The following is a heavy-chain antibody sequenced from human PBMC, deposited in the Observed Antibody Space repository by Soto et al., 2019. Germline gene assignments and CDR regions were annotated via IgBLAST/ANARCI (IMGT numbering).Heavy chain of an antibody. CDR1: GFTFSSYG. CDR3: AKDRRAGGNYGFYSDF. J-gene: IGHJ4*02. D-gene: IGHD1-7*01. CDR2: SSATGAGT. V-gene: IGHV3-23*01. Sequence: EVHLLESGGGLVQPGGSLRLSCAASGFTFSSYGMTWVRQAPGKGLEWVSFSSATGAGTYYADSVKGRFTISRDNSKNTLYLQMPSLRADDTAVYYCAKDRRAGGNYGFYSDFWGQGALVIVSS.